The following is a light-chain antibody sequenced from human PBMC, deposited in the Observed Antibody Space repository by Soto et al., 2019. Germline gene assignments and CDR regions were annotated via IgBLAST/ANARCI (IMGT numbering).Light chain of an antibody. J-gene: IGKJ5*01. Sequence: EIVLTQSPGTLSLSSGEGATLSCMSSESLGNNYLAWYKQKPGQSPRLLFSGATSRASGIPDRFSGSGSGTDFTLTISRVEPEDFGVYFCQQYGRLPITFGQGTRLEI. CDR1: ESLGNNY. CDR2: GAT. CDR3: QQYGRLPIT. V-gene: IGKV3-20*01.